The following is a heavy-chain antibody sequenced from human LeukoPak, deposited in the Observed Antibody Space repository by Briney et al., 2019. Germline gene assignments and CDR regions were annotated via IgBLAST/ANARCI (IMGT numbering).Heavy chain of an antibody. V-gene: IGHV3-30*18. D-gene: IGHD6-19*01. J-gene: IGHJ4*02. CDR1: GFTFSMYG. CDR3: AKDGDSSGWSDFDY. CDR2: ISYDGSNK. Sequence: GGSLRLSCAASGFTFSMYGMHWVRQAPGKGLEWVAVISYDGSNKYYADSVKGRFTISRDNSKNTLYLQMNSLRAEDTAVYYCAKDGDSSGWSDFDYWGQGTLVTVSS.